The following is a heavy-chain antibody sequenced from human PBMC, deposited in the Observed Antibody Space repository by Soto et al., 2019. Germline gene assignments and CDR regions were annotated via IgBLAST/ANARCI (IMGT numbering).Heavy chain of an antibody. CDR2: IYYSGST. CDR1: GGSISSYY. D-gene: IGHD3-10*01. J-gene: IGHJ4*02. V-gene: IGHV4-59*12. Sequence: SETLSLTCTVSGGSISSYYWSWIRQPPGKGLEWIGYIYYSGSTNYNPSLKSRVTISVDTSKNQFSLNLSSVTAADTAVYFCATSKSKTFEYWGQGTLVTVSS. CDR3: ATSKSKTFEY.